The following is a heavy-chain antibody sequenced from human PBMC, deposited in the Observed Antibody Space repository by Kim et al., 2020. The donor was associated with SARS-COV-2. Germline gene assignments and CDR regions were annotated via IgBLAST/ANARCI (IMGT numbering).Heavy chain of an antibody. J-gene: IGHJ4*02. V-gene: IGHV3-74*01. CDR1: RFTFSSYW. CDR3: ASLSNGDVWDKFDY. Sequence: GGSLRLSCVASRFTFSSYWMHWVRQAPGKGLVWVSRVNSDGSSTSYADSVKGRFTISRDNARNTLYLQMNSLRAEDTAVYYCASLSNGDVWDKFDYWGQGALVTVSS. D-gene: IGHD3-16*01. CDR2: VNSDGSST.